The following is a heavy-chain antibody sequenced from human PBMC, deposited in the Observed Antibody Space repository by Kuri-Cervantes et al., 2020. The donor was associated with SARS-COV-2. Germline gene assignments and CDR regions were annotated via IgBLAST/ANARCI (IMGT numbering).Heavy chain of an antibody. Sequence: SETLSLTCAVYGGSFSGYYWSWIRQPPGKGLEWIGEINHSGSTNYNPSLKSRVTISVDTSKNQFSLKLSSVTAADTAVYYCARYPTGSGGWYSSDAFDIWGQGTMVTVSS. J-gene: IGHJ3*02. V-gene: IGHV4-34*01. CDR1: GGSFSGYY. CDR2: INHSGST. CDR3: ARYPTGSGGWYSSDAFDI. D-gene: IGHD6-19*01.